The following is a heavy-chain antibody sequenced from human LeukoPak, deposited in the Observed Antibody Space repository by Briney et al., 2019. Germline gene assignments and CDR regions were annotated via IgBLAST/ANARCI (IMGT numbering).Heavy chain of an antibody. D-gene: IGHD6-19*01. CDR2: ISWNSGSI. CDR3: AKDIRAVAGKGSFDY. CDR1: GFTFDDYA. Sequence: GRSLRLSCAASGFTFDDYAMHWVRQAPGKGLELVSGISWNSGSIGYADSVKGRFTTSRGNAKNSLYLQMNSLRAEDTALYYCAKDIRAVAGKGSFDYWGQGTLVTVSS. V-gene: IGHV3-9*01. J-gene: IGHJ4*02.